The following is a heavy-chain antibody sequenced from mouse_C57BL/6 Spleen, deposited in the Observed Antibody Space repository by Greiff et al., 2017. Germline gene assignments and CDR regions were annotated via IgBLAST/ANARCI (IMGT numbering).Heavy chain of an antibody. CDR3: AREGNYVVDD. V-gene: IGHV5-4*01. D-gene: IGHD2-1*01. CDR2: ISDGGSYT. CDR1: GFTFSRYA. Sequence: EVKVVESGGSLVKPGGSLKLSCAASGFTFSRYAMSWVRQTPEKRLEWVATISDGGSYTYYPDNVKGRFTISRDNAKNNLYLQMRHLKSEDTAMYYCAREGNYVVDDWGKGTTLTVAS. J-gene: IGHJ2*01.